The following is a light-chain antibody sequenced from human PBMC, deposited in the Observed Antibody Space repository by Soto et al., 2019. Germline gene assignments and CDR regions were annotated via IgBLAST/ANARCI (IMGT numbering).Light chain of an antibody. CDR2: GAS. CDR3: QQYVSSPWA. CDR1: QSVTNSF. V-gene: IGKV3-20*01. Sequence: EIVLAQSPGTLSLSPGERATLSCRASQSVTNSFLAWYQQKPGQAPRLLIDGASRRATGIPDRFTGSGSGTDFTLTISRLEPEDFAVYYWQQYVSSPWAFGQGTKVEI. J-gene: IGKJ1*01.